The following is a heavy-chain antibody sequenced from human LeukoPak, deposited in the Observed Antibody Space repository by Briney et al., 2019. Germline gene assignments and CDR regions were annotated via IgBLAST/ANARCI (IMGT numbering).Heavy chain of an antibody. J-gene: IGHJ4*02. CDR3: ARTSGDPISFDY. V-gene: IGHV4-38-2*02. Sequence: PSETLSLTCTVSNYSISSGYYWGWIRQPPGKGLEWIGEINHSGSTNYKPSLKSRVTISVDTSKNQFSLKLSSVTAADTAVYYCARTSGDPISFDYWGQGTLVTASS. CDR2: INHSGST. CDR1: NYSISSGYY. D-gene: IGHD7-27*01.